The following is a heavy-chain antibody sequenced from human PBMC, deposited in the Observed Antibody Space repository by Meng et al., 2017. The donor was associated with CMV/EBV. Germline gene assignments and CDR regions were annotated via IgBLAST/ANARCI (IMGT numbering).Heavy chain of an antibody. D-gene: IGHD6-13*01. J-gene: IGHJ6*02. CDR3: ARNALTGIADYYYGMDV. Sequence: SVKVSCKASGGTFSSYTISWVRQAPGQGLEWMGRIIPILGIANYAQKFQGRVTITADKSTSTAYMELSSLRSEDTAVYYCARNALTGIADYYYGMDVWGQGTTVTVSS. CDR1: GGTFSSYT. CDR2: IIPILGIA. V-gene: IGHV1-69*02.